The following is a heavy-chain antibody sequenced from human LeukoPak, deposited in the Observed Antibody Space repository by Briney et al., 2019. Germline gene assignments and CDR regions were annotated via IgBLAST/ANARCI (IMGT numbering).Heavy chain of an antibody. J-gene: IGHJ1*01. Sequence: ASETLSLTCTVSGGSMRSQYWSWIRQPPGKGLEWIGYIHYSGSTNYNPSLKSRVIISVDPSKNQFSLKLSSVTAADTAVYYCANLIAAAPYFQHWGQGTLVTVSS. V-gene: IGHV4-59*08. CDR1: GGSMRSQY. CDR3: ANLIAAAPYFQH. D-gene: IGHD6-13*01. CDR2: IHYSGST.